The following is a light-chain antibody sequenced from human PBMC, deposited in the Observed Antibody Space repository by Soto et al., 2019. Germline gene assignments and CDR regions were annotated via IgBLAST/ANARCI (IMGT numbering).Light chain of an antibody. J-gene: IGLJ2*01. Sequence: QLVLTQSPSDSASLGASVKLTCTLSSGHSSYVIAWHQQQPEKGPRYLMNLNSDGSHSKGDGIPDRFSGSSSGADRYLTISSLQSEDEADYYCQTLGAGNVVFGGGTKLTVL. CDR1: SGHSSYV. V-gene: IGLV4-69*01. CDR2: LNSDGSH. CDR3: QTLGAGNVV.